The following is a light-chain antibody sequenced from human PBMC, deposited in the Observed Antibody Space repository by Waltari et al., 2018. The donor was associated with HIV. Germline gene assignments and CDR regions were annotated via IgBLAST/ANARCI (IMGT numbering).Light chain of an antibody. CDR1: QSVLYSSNNENY. Sequence: DIVMTQSPLSLAVSLGERATINCKSSQSVLYSSNNENYLAWYQQKPGQPPRLLIYWASTRESGVPDRFSGSGSGTDFTLTISILQAEDVAIYYCQQYLSAPFTFGQGSKLEIK. V-gene: IGKV4-1*01. CDR3: QQYLSAPFT. CDR2: WAS. J-gene: IGKJ2*01.